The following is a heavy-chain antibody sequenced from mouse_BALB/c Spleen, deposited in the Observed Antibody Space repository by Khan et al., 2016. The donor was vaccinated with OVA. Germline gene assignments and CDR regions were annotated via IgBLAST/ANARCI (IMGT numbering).Heavy chain of an antibody. J-gene: IGHJ3*01. CDR1: GYSITSDYA. CDR2: INYTGNT. CDR3: TRKDYYDYDPFPD. Sequence: EVQLVESGPGLVKPSQSLSLSCTVTGYSITSDYAWNWIRKFQGNKLEWMGNINYTGNTRYNPSLKSRISITRDTSKNQFFLKLNSVTTEDPATYYCTRKDYYDYDPFPDWGQGTLVTVSA. V-gene: IGHV3-2*02. D-gene: IGHD2-4*01.